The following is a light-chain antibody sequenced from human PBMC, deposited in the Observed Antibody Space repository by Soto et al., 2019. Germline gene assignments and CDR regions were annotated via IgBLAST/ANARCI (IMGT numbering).Light chain of an antibody. Sequence: EVVMTQSPATLSVSPGERATLSCRASQSVDSHLAWFQQKPGQAPRLLIYGASTRATGIPARFSRSRSGTEFTLTVSSLQSEDFAVYYCQQYKTWPPWTFGQGTKVEI. V-gene: IGKV3-15*01. CDR2: GAS. CDR1: QSVDSH. J-gene: IGKJ1*01. CDR3: QQYKTWPPWT.